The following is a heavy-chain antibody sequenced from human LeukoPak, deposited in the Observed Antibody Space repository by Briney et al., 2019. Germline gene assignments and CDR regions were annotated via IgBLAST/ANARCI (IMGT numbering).Heavy chain of an antibody. Sequence: SETLSLTCAVYGGSFSGYYWSWIRQPPGKGLEWIGEINHSGSTNYNPSLKSRVTISVDTSKNQFSLKLSSVTAADTAVYYCARLNTAMAPGRDYWGQGTLVTVSS. CDR3: ARLNTAMAPGRDY. V-gene: IGHV4-34*01. J-gene: IGHJ4*02. CDR1: GGSFSGYY. CDR2: INHSGST. D-gene: IGHD5-18*01.